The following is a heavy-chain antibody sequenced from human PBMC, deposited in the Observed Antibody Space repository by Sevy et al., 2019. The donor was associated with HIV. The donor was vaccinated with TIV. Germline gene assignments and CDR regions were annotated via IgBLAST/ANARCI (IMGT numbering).Heavy chain of an antibody. CDR2: IYYSGST. V-gene: IGHV4-59*01. D-gene: IGHD4-17*01. CDR1: GGSISSYY. J-gene: IGHJ4*02. Sequence: SETLSLTCTVSGGSISSYYWSWIRQPPGKGLEWIGYIYYSGSTNYNPSLKSRVTISVDTSKNQFSLKLSSVTAADTAVYYCASGYYGDYYFDYWGQGTLVTVSS. CDR3: ASGYYGDYYFDY.